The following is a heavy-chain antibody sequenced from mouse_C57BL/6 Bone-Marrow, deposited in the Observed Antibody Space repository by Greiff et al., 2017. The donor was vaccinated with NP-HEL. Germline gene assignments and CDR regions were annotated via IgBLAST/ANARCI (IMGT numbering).Heavy chain of an antibody. V-gene: IGHV1-78*01. D-gene: IGHD1-1*01. J-gene: IGHJ1*03. CDR3: ARLSVVATDGWYFDV. CDR1: GYTFTDHT. Sequence: VQLQQSDAELVKPGASVKISCKVSGYTFTDHTIHWMKQRPEQGLEWIGYIYPRDGSTKYNEKFKGKATLTADKSSSTAYMQLNSLTSEDSAVCFCARLSVVATDGWYFDVWGTGTTVTVSS. CDR2: IYPRDGST.